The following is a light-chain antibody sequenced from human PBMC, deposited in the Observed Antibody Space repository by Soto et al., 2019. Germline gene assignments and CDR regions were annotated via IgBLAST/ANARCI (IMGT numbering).Light chain of an antibody. CDR2: GAS. Sequence: DIQMTQSPSSLSASVGDRVTITCRASQSIATYLNWYQQIPGQAPKALIYGASNLQSGVPSRFSGSGSGTDFTLTISRLQPEDFATYYCQQSYSTPYTFGQGTKLQIK. CDR1: QSIATY. V-gene: IGKV1-39*01. CDR3: QQSYSTPYT. J-gene: IGKJ2*01.